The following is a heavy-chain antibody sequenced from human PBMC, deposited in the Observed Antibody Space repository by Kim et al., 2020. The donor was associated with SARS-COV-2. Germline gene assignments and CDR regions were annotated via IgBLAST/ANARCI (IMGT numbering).Heavy chain of an antibody. V-gene: IGHV3-23*01. J-gene: IGHJ4*02. CDR3: AKRNLAGRPGAFDY. CDR2: ISEIGGT. Sequence: GVSLRLSCAASGFTFSTYVMNWVRQAPGKGLEWVSAISEIGGTFYADSVRGRFIISRDNSKNTLYLQMNTLRADDSAVYYCAKRNLAGRPGAFDYWGQGSLVTVSS. CDR1: GFTFSTYV. D-gene: IGHD3-10*01.